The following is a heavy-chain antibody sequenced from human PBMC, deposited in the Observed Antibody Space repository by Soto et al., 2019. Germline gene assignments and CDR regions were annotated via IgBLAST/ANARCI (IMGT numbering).Heavy chain of an antibody. Sequence: PSETLSLTCAVYGGSFSGYYWSWIRQPPGKGLEWIGEINHSGSTNYNPSLKSRVTISVDTSKNQFSLKLSSVTAADTAVYYCARLRMGIGVLRYFALPFDYWGQGTLVTVSS. J-gene: IGHJ4*02. CDR1: GGSFSGYY. CDR2: INHSGST. CDR3: ARLRMGIGVLRYFALPFDY. D-gene: IGHD3-9*01. V-gene: IGHV4-34*01.